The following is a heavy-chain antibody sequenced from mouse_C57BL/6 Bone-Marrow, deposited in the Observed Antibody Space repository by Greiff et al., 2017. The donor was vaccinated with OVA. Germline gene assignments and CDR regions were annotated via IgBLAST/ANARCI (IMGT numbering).Heavy chain of an antibody. CDR1: GYTFTSYW. Sequence: QVQLQQPGAELVKPRASVKMSCKASGYTFTSYWITWVKQRPGQGLEWIGDIYPGSGSTNYNEKFKSKATLTVDTSSSTAYMQLSSLTSEDSAVYYCARRYYGSSYGYYAMDYWGQGTSVTVSS. J-gene: IGHJ4*01. CDR2: IYPGSGST. CDR3: ARRYYGSSYGYYAMDY. D-gene: IGHD1-1*01. V-gene: IGHV1-55*01.